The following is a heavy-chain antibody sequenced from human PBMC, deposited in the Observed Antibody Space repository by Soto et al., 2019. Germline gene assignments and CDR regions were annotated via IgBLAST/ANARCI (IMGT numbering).Heavy chain of an antibody. D-gene: IGHD2-2*02. CDR2: ISGSGGST. CDR3: ARASLGYCSSTSCYNSFDL. V-gene: IGHV3-23*01. Sequence: EVQLLESGGGLVQPGGSLRLSCAASGFTFSSYAMSWVRQAPGKGLEWVSAISGSGGSTYYADSVKGRFTISRDNSKNTLYLQMNSLRAEDTAVYYCARASLGYCSSTSCYNSFDLWGRGTLVTVSS. CDR1: GFTFSSYA. J-gene: IGHJ2*01.